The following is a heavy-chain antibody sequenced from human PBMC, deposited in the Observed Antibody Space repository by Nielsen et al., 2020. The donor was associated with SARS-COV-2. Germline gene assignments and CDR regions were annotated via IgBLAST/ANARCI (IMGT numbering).Heavy chain of an antibody. Sequence: SETLSLTCVVYGGSLSGFQWKWIRQPPGKGLEWIAQINHSGSTNYNPSLKSRVTISVDTSKNQFSLKLSSVTAADTAVYYCARGFNWYFDLWGRGTLVTVSS. CDR3: ARGFNWYFDL. CDR2: INHSGST. CDR1: GGSLSGFQ. J-gene: IGHJ2*01. V-gene: IGHV4-34*01.